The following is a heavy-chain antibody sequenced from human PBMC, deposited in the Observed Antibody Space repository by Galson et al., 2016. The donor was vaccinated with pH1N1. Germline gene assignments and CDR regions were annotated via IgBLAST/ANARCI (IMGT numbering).Heavy chain of an antibody. CDR1: GFTFDDYA. V-gene: IGHV3-9*01. CDR2: ISWNSGSI. J-gene: IGHJ4*02. CDR3: VKQIGGGDCY. D-gene: IGHD2-21*01. Sequence: LRLSCAASGFTFDDYAMHWVRQAPGEGLEWVSGISWNSGSIGYADSVKGRFTISRDNAKNSLYLQMNSLRAEDTAVYYCVKQIGGGDCYWGQGALVTVSS.